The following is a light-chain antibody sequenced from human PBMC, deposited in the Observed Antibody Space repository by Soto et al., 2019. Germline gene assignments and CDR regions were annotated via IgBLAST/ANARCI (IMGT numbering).Light chain of an antibody. CDR2: DVS. CDR1: QSVISSY. CDR3: QQRSNWPRT. Sequence: EIVLTQSPGTLSLSPGERATLSCRASQSVISSYLAWYQQKPGQAPRLLIYDVSNRATGIPARFSGSGSGTDFTLTISSLEPEDFAVYYCQQRSNWPRTFGQGTKVDIK. J-gene: IGKJ1*01. V-gene: IGKV3-11*01.